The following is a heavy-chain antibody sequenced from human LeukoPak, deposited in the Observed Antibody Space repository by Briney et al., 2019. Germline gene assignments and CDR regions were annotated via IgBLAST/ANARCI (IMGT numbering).Heavy chain of an antibody. J-gene: IGHJ2*01. V-gene: IGHV3-30*04. CDR3: ARDADNWNYLVRSRAGYFDL. D-gene: IGHD1-7*01. CDR2: ISYDGSNK. Sequence: GGSLRLSCAASGFTFSSYAMHWVRQAPGKGLEWVAVISYDGSNKYYADSVKGRFTTSRDNSKNTLYLQMNSLRAEDTAVYYCARDADNWNYLVRSRAGYFDLWGRGTLVTVSS. CDR1: GFTFSSYA.